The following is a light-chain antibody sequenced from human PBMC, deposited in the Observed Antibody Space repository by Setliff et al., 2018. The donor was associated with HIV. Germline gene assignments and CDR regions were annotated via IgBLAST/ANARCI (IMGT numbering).Light chain of an antibody. CDR2: DVS. Sequence: QSVLTQPASVSGSPGQSITISCTGTSSDIGRYNYVSWYQKYPGRGPTLVIFDVSERPSGVSNRFSGSKSGNTASLIISGLQPDDEADYYCCSYARGSTYVFGSGTKVTVL. CDR1: SSDIGRYNY. CDR3: CSYARGSTYV. J-gene: IGLJ1*01. V-gene: IGLV2-14*03.